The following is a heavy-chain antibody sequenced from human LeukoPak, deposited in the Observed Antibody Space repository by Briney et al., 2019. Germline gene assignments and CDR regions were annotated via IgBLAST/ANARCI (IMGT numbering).Heavy chain of an antibody. Sequence: AETLSLTCSVSGGSISIYYWSWIRQPPGKGLEWIGYVYNSGSTDYNPSLKSRVTISVDTSKNQFSLKVNSVTASDTAVYYCARGRPSGGSCYEDYWGQGTLVTVSS. D-gene: IGHD2-15*01. CDR1: GGSISIYY. J-gene: IGHJ4*02. CDR2: VYNSGST. CDR3: ARGRPSGGSCYEDY. V-gene: IGHV4-59*01.